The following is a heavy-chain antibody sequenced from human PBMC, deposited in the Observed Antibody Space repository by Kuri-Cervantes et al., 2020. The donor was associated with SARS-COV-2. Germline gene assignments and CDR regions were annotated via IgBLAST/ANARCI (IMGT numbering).Heavy chain of an antibody. Sequence: GESLKISCAASGFTFSSYSMNWVRQAPGKGLEWVSYISSSSSTTYYADSVKGRFTISRDNAKNSLYLQMNSLRDEDTAVYYCAREFGDYYYYYYYMDVWGKGTTVTVSS. D-gene: IGHD2-21*02. CDR2: ISSSSSTT. V-gene: IGHV3-48*02. J-gene: IGHJ6*03. CDR1: GFTFSSYS. CDR3: AREFGDYYYYYYYMDV.